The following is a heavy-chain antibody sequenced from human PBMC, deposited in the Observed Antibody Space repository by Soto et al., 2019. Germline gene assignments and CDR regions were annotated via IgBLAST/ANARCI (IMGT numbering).Heavy chain of an antibody. Sequence: GESLKISCAASGFTFSNAWMSWVRQAPGKGLEWVGRIKSKTDGGTTDYAAPVKGRFTISRDDSKNTLYLQMNSLKTEDTAVYYCTTAKDIVVVVAAYYYYGMDVWGQGTTVTVSS. CDR2: IKSKTDGGTT. J-gene: IGHJ6*02. D-gene: IGHD2-15*01. CDR3: TTAKDIVVVVAAYYYYGMDV. CDR1: GFTFSNAW. V-gene: IGHV3-15*01.